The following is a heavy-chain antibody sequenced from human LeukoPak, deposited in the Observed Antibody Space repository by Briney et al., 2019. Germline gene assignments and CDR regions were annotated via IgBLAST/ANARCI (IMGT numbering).Heavy chain of an antibody. D-gene: IGHD2-2*01. V-gene: IGHV3-49*04. CDR1: GFTFGDYA. CDR3: TRNPHCSSTSRYPDY. CDR2: IRSKAYGGTT. Sequence: GGSLRLSCTASGFTFGDYAMSWVRQAPGKGLEWVGFIRSKAYGGTTEYAATVKGRFTISRDDSKSIAYLQMNSLKTEDTAAYYCTRNPHCSSTSRYPDYWGQGTLVTVSS. J-gene: IGHJ4*02.